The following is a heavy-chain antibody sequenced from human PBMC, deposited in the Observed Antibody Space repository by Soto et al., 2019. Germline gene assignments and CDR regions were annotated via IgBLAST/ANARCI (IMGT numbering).Heavy chain of an antibody. CDR2: FYTDGSR. Sequence: EVQLVESGGGLIQPGGSLRLSCAASGFSVSSYSMSWVRQAPGKGLEWVSVFYTDGSRYYADAVMGRCTMSRDISKNTLTLKMNSLRAEDTAVYCWTREDYYGSKMRRMDVWGQGTTVPVPS. CDR3: TREDYYGSKMRRMDV. D-gene: IGHD3-22*01. CDR1: GFSVSSYS. V-gene: IGHV3-53*01. J-gene: IGHJ6*02.